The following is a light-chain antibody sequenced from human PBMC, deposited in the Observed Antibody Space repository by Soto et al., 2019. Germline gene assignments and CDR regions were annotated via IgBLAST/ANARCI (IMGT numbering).Light chain of an antibody. Sequence: EIVLTQSPATLSLSPGERATLSCRASQSVGSFLAWYQQKSGQAPRLLIYDASNRAPGIPARFSGSGSGTDFTLTISSLEPEDFAVYYCQQHNAWPLTFGPGTKLDLK. CDR3: QQHNAWPLT. V-gene: IGKV3-11*01. CDR1: QSVGSF. J-gene: IGKJ3*01. CDR2: DAS.